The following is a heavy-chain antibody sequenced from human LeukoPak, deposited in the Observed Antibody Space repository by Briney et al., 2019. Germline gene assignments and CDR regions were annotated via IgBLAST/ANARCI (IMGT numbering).Heavy chain of an antibody. CDR1: GFTFSSHW. CDR2: IKKDGSEK. J-gene: IGHJ4*02. CDR3: RRPGPARARGYQTSGY. D-gene: IGHD2-2*01. V-gene: IGHV3-7*01. Sequence: GGSLRLSCAASGFTFSSHWMSWVRQAPGKGLEWVANIKKDGSEKYYVDAVKGRFTISRDNAKTSLYLQMNSLRAEDTAVYYCRRPGPARARGYQTSGYWGQGTLVTVSS.